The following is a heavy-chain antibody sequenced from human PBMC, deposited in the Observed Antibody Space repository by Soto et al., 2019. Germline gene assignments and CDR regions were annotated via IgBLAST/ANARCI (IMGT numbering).Heavy chain of an antibody. CDR1: GFTFSSYW. J-gene: IGHJ6*02. Sequence: EVPLVESGGGLVQPGGSLRLSCVDSGFTFSSYWMSWVRQAPVKGLEWVRNIKQDGSEENYVDSLKGRFTISRDNAKNSMYLQMNSLRAEDTAVYYCARIAATGRGWDVWGQGTTVVVSS. CDR2: IKQDGSEE. V-gene: IGHV3-7*01. D-gene: IGHD6-13*01. CDR3: ARIAATGRGWDV.